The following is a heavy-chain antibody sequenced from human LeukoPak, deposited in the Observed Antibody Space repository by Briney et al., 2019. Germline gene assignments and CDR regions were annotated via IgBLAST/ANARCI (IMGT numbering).Heavy chain of an antibody. CDR3: ARVIGGGFCSSTSCLPRDV. V-gene: IGHV1-18*01. CDR1: RDTSSSYG. Sequence: EASFKVSWKASRDTSSSYGIIGVPQALGQKPYCFTLISADNGNTNYAQNFQGRVTMTTDTSTSTAYMELRSLRSDDTAVYYCARVIGGGFCSSTSCLPRDVWGQGTTVTVSS. CDR2: ISADNGNT. J-gene: IGHJ6*02. D-gene: IGHD2-2*01.